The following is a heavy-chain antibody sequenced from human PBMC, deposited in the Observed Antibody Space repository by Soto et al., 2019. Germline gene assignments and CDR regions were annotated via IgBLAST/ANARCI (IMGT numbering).Heavy chain of an antibody. D-gene: IGHD2-15*01. CDR3: AKETYSVPLDY. CDR2: ISYDGSNK. Sequence: QVQLVESGGGVVQPGRSLRLSCAASGFTFSSYGMHWVRQAPGKGLEWVAVISYDGSNKYYADSVKGRFTISRDNSKNTLYLQMNSLRAEDTAVYYCAKETYSVPLDYRGQGTLVTVSS. V-gene: IGHV3-30*18. CDR1: GFTFSSYG. J-gene: IGHJ4*02.